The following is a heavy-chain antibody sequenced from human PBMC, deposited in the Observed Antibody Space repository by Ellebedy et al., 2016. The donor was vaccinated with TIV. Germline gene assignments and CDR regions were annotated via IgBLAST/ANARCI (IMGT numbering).Heavy chain of an antibody. Sequence: MPSETLSLTCTVSGGSISSSSDYWAWIRQPPGKGLEWIGSIYYSGSTYYNPSLKSRVTISVDTSKSQFSLKLTSVPAADTAVYYGARHHSSSWYVGYWGQGTLVTVSS. V-gene: IGHV4-39*01. CDR2: IYYSGST. CDR1: GGSISSSSDY. CDR3: ARHHSSSWYVGY. J-gene: IGHJ4*02. D-gene: IGHD6-13*01.